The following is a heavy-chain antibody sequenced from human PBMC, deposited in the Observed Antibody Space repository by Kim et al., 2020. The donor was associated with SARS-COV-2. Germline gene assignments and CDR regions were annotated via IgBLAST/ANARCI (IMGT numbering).Heavy chain of an antibody. CDR3: ARTYSSSWYWFDP. D-gene: IGHD6-13*01. CDR1: GGSISYYY. J-gene: IGHJ5*02. Sequence: SETLSLTCTVSGGSISYYYWSWIRQPPGKGLEWIGYIYYSGSTSYNPSLKSRVTISVDTSKNQFSLKLSSVTAADTAVYYCARTYSSSWYWFDPWGQGTL. V-gene: IGHV4-59*08. CDR2: IYYSGST.